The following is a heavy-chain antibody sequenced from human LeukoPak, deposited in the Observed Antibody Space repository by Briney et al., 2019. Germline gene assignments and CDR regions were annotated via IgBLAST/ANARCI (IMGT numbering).Heavy chain of an antibody. V-gene: IGHV3-23*01. CDR2: ITGSGGRT. Sequence: PGGSLRLSCGAFGFTFSHYALIWVRQAPGKGLEWVSAITGSGGRTYYTNSVKGRFTISRDNSRNTLSLQMNSLRVEDTAVYYCAKDPNGDYIGAFDFWGQGTMVTVSS. CDR1: GFTFSHYA. J-gene: IGHJ3*01. D-gene: IGHD4-17*01. CDR3: AKDPNGDYIGAFDF.